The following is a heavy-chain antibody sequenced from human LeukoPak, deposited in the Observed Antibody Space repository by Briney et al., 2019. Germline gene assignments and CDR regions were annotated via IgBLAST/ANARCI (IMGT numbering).Heavy chain of an antibody. CDR3: ARGNDYFDY. CDR1: GFTFSSYE. D-gene: IGHD1-1*01. V-gene: IGHV3-48*03. Sequence: GGSLRLSCAASGFTFSSYEMNWVRQAPGKGLEWVSYISSSGSTIYYADSVKGRFTISRDNAKNSLYLQMNSLRAEDTAVYYCARGNDYFDYWRQGTLVTVST. J-gene: IGHJ4*02. CDR2: ISSSGSTI.